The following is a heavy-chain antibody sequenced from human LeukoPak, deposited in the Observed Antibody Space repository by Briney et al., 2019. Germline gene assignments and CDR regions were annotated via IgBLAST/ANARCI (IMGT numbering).Heavy chain of an antibody. V-gene: IGHV4-59*01. CDR2: IYYSGST. CDR1: GGSISSYY. Sequence: SEALSLTCTVSGGSISSYYWSWIRQPPGKGLEWIGYIYYSGSTNYNPSLKSRVTISVDTSKNQFSLKLSSVTAADTAVYYCARTYYDYVWGSYRPYYFDYWGQGTLVTVSS. CDR3: ARTYYDYVWGSYRPYYFDY. D-gene: IGHD3-16*02. J-gene: IGHJ4*02.